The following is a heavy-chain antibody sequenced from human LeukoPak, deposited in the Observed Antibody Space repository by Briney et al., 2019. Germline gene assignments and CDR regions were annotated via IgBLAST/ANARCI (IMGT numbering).Heavy chain of an antibody. Sequence: SETLSLTCTVSGGPISSYYWSWIRQPAGKGLEWIGRIYTSGSTNYNPSLKSRVTMSVDTSKNQFSLKLSSVTAADTAVYYCARLMGIAVAGDFDYWGQGTLVTVSS. D-gene: IGHD6-19*01. CDR3: ARLMGIAVAGDFDY. CDR2: IYTSGST. CDR1: GGPISSYY. J-gene: IGHJ4*02. V-gene: IGHV4-4*07.